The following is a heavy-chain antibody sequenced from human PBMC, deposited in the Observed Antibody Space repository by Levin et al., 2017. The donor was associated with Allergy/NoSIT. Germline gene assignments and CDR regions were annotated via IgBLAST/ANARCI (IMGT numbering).Heavy chain of an antibody. CDR1: GFTFSSYA. CDR3: ARDADYYIDY. V-gene: IGHV3-30-3*01. D-gene: IGHD2-21*02. CDR2: ISYDGSNK. J-gene: IGHJ4*02. Sequence: GESLKISCAASGFTFSSYAMHWVRQAPGKGLEWVAVISYDGSNKYYADSVKGRFTISRDNSKNTLYLQMNSLRAEDTAVYYCARDADYYIDYWGQGTLVTVSS.